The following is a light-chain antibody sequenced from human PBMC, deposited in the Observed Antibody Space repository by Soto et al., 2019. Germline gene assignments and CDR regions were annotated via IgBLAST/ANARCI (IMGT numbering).Light chain of an antibody. CDR2: DAS. CDR3: QQYGSSPYT. Sequence: EIVLTQSPGTLSLSPGERATLSCGASQSVSFNYLAWYQQKVGLAPRLLIYDASRRATGTPDRFSGSGSGTDFTLTISRLEPEDLAVYVCQQYGSSPYTFGQGTNREI. V-gene: IGKV3D-20*01. CDR1: QSVSFNY. J-gene: IGKJ2*01.